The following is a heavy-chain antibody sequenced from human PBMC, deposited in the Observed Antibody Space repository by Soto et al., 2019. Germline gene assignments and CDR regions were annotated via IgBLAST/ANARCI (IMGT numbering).Heavy chain of an antibody. CDR1: GFTFSSYS. J-gene: IGHJ6*02. CDR3: ARELGFWSGYYLSYYYYGMDV. CDR2: ISSSSSYI. V-gene: IGHV3-21*01. Sequence: VGSLRLSCAASGFTFSSYSMNWVRQAPGKGLEWVSSISSSSSYIYYADSVKGRFTISRDNAKNSLYLQMNSLRAEDTAVYYCARELGFWSGYYLSYYYYGMDVWGQGTTVTVSS. D-gene: IGHD3-3*01.